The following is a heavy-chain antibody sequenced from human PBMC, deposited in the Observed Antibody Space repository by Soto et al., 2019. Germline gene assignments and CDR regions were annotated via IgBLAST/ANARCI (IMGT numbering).Heavy chain of an antibody. Sequence: LSLTCTVSGGSISSGGYYWSWIRQHPGKGLEWIGYIYYSGSTYYNPSLKSRVTISVDTSKNQFSLKLSSVTAADAAVYYCASSKAAVFDYWGQGTLVTVSS. V-gene: IGHV4-31*03. CDR2: IYYSGST. D-gene: IGHD6-25*01. J-gene: IGHJ4*02. CDR1: GGSISSGGYY. CDR3: ASSKAAVFDY.